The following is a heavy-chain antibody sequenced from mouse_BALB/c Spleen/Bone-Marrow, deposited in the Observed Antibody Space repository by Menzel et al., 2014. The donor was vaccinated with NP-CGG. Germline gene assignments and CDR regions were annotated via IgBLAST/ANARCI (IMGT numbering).Heavy chain of an antibody. V-gene: IGHV1-69*02. J-gene: IGHJ4*01. CDR1: GYTFTSYW. CDR3: TRGGRGKGYAMDY. CDR2: IYPSDSYT. Sequence: VQVVESGAELVRPGASVKLSCKASGYTFTSYWINWVKQRPGQGLEWIGNIYPSDSYTNYNQKFKDKATLTVDKSSSTAYMQLSSPTSEDSAVYYCTRGGRGKGYAMDYWGQGTSVTVSS. D-gene: IGHD2-1*01.